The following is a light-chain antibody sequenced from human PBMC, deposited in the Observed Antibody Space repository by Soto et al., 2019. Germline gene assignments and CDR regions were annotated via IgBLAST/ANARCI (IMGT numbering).Light chain of an antibody. J-gene: IGKJ1*01. CDR3: QQHGSSPRT. CDR1: QSVSSSF. V-gene: IGKV3-20*01. Sequence: EIVLTQSPGTLSLSPEERATLSCRASQSVSSSFLAWYQQKPGQAPRLLIYGASSRATGIPDRFSGSGSGTDFTLTISRLEPEDFAVYYCQQHGSSPRTFGQGTKVEIK. CDR2: GAS.